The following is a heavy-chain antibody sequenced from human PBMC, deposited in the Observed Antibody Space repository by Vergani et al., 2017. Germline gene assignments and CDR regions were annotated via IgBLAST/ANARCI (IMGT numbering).Heavy chain of an antibody. CDR2: ISYSGIT. D-gene: IGHD5-12*01. V-gene: IGHV4-39*01. CDR1: GGSFSSSSYY. Sequence: QLQLQESGPGLVKPSETLSLTCIVTGGSFSSSSYYWSWIRQPPGKGLEWIGSISYSGITYYNPSLKSRVTISVDMSKKQFSRKLSSVTAADTAVYYCARRRGYSGYDQYYFDYWGQGTLVTVSS. J-gene: IGHJ4*02. CDR3: ARRRGYSGYDQYYFDY.